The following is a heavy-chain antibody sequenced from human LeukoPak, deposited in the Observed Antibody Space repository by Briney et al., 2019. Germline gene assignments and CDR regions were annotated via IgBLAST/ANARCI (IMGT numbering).Heavy chain of an antibody. Sequence: SQTLSLTCTVSGGSISSGSYFWSWIRQPAGKGLEWIGRIYTSGSTNYNPSLKSRVTMSVDTSENQFSLKLSSVTAADTAVYYCARAAGLYYYYYMDVWGKGTTVTVSS. CDR3: ARAAGLYYYYYMDV. J-gene: IGHJ6*03. D-gene: IGHD3-10*01. CDR1: GGSISSGSYF. V-gene: IGHV4-61*02. CDR2: IYTSGST.